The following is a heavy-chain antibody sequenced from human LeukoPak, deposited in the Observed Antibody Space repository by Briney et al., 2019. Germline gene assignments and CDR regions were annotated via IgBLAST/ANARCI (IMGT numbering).Heavy chain of an antibody. J-gene: IGHJ4*02. CDR2: VYVTGEAT. V-gene: IGHV1-46*01. CDR3: ATEAAGSYYFDY. Sequence: GASVKVSCMASGDTFTYYHIHWVRQAPGQGLAWMGAVYVTGEATRNTQNFQGRVTMTRDPSTATVYMELTSLRSEDTAVYYCATEAAGSYYFDYWGQGARVTVSS. CDR1: GDTFTYYH.